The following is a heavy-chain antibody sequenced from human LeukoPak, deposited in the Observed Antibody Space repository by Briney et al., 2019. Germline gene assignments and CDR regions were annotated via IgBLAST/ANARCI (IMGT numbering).Heavy chain of an antibody. CDR2: VHYSGST. CDR1: DGSITNYD. CDR3: AREGDAFDI. Sequence: NPSETLSLTCSVTDGSITNYDWSWVRQTPGKGLEFIGHVHYSGSTKYNPSLKSRVTISLDTSKNQFSLKLRSMTAADTAVYYCAREGDAFDIWGQGTMVTVSS. J-gene: IGHJ3*02. V-gene: IGHV4-59*01.